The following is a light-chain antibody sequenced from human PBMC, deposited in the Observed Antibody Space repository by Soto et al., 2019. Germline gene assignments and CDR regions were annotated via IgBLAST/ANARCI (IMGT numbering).Light chain of an antibody. CDR2: DAS. J-gene: IGKJ5*01. V-gene: IGKV3-11*01. Sequence: EIVLTQSPATLSLSPGEGATLSCRASQSVSSYLAWYQQKPGQAPRLLIYDASNRATGIPARFSGSGSGTDFTLTISSLEPEDFAVYYCQQRGNWPITFGQGTRLEI. CDR1: QSVSSY. CDR3: QQRGNWPIT.